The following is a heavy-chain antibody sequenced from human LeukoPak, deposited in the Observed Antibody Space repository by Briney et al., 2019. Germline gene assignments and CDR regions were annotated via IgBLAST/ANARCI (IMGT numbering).Heavy chain of an antibody. Sequence: GGSLRLSCAASGFTFDDYGMSWVRQAPGKGLEWVSATNWNGGSTHYADSVKGRFTISRDNAKNSLYLQLSSLRVEDTALYYCARRRRGYTVPYYYYMDVWGKGTTVTVSS. CDR1: GFTFDDYG. V-gene: IGHV3-20*04. J-gene: IGHJ6*03. CDR3: ARRRRGYTVPYYYYMDV. D-gene: IGHD6-13*01. CDR2: TNWNGGST.